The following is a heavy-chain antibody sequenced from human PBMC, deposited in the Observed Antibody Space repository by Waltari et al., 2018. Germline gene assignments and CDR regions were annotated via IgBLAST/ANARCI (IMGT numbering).Heavy chain of an antibody. CDR2: ISYNGAT. CDR3: ATYIGASVGTAAFDV. D-gene: IGHD5-12*01. J-gene: IGHJ3*01. V-gene: IGHV4-39*01. Sequence: RQPPGQGLEWIGTISYNGATYSSPSLRGRLTLSRDTTMNQLSLKLGSVTAADTAVYYCATYIGASVGTAAFDVWGQGTMVTVSS.